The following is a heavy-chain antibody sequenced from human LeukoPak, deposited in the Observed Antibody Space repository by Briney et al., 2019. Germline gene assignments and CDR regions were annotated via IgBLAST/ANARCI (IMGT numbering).Heavy chain of an antibody. V-gene: IGHV3-21*01. J-gene: IGHJ3*02. D-gene: IGHD3-10*01. CDR3: ARDGSGDDDAFDI. CDR1: GFTVISNY. Sequence: GGSLRLTCAASGFTVISNYMSWVRQAPGKGLEWVSSISSSSSYIYYADSVKGRFTISRDNARNSLYLQMNSLRAEDTAVYYCARDGSGDDDAFDIWGQGTMVTVSS. CDR2: ISSSSSYI.